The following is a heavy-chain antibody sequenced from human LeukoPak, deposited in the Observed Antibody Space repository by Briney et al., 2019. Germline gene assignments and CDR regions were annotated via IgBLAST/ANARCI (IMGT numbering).Heavy chain of an antibody. CDR1: GFTFSSYW. V-gene: IGHV3-7*01. J-gene: IGHJ5*02. CDR2: IKQDGSDK. Sequence: GGSLRLSCAASGFTFSSYWMSWVRQAPGKGLEWVANIKQDGSDKYYVDSVKGRFTISRDNAKNSLYLQMNSLRAEDTAVYYCARDRSVTNDNWFDPWGQGTLATVSS. CDR3: ARDRSVTNDNWFDP. D-gene: IGHD4-17*01.